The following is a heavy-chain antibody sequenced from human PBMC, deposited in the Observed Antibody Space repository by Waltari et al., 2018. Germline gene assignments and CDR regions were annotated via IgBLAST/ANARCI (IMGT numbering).Heavy chain of an antibody. CDR1: GVTFSSYD. J-gene: IGHJ3*02. Sequence: EVQLVESGGGLVQPGGSLRLSCAASGVTFSSYDMHGVRQATGKGLEWVSAIGIAGDTDYLGSVKGRFTISRENAKNSLYLQMNSLRAGDTAMYYCARATTYAFDIWGQGTMVTVSS. CDR3: ARATTYAFDI. CDR2: IGIAGDT. V-gene: IGHV3-13*01.